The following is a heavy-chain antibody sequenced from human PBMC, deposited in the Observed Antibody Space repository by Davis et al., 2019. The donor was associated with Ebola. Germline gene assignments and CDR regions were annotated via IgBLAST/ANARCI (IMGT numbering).Heavy chain of an antibody. J-gene: IGHJ5*02. V-gene: IGHV4-4*09. CDR3: ARGVVAGNYFDP. D-gene: IGHD5-24*01. CDR2: FYHSGYT. CDR1: GGSISSYY. Sequence: MPGGSLRLSCTVSGGSISSYYSSWIRQPPGNGLEWNAYFYHSGYTYYNTSLQSRVTMSIDTSKKQFFLQLSSVTAADTAVYYCARGVVAGNYFDPWGQGILVTVSS.